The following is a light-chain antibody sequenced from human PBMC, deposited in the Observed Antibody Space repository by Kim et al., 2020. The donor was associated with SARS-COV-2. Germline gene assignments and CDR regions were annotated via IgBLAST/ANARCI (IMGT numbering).Light chain of an antibody. J-gene: IGLJ3*02. CDR2: IGS. CDR3: ATWDDSLNGWV. CDR1: SSITGTHT. Sequence: GQRVHVTCDGASSITGTHTVDWYRTLPGTGPKVLIYIGSQRPSGVPDRFSGSRSGTSASLAISALQSEDEADYYCATWDDSLNGWVFGGGTKLTVL. V-gene: IGLV1-44*01.